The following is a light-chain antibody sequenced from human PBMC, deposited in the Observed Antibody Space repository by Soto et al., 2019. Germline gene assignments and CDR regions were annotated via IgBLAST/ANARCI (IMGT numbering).Light chain of an antibody. J-gene: IGKJ1*01. CDR3: HQYNFWPT. Sequence: EIVLTQSPGTLSLSPGERATLSCRASQSVSSNLAWYQQKPGQSPRLLIYGTSTRATGIPARFSGSGSGTEFTLTISSLQSEDFAVYYCHQYNFWPTFGQGTKVDTK. CDR2: GTS. CDR1: QSVSSN. V-gene: IGKV3-15*01.